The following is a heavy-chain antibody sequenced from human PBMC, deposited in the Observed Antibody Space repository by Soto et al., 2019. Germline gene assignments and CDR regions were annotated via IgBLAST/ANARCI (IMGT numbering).Heavy chain of an antibody. Sequence: SETLSLTCTVSGGSISSCGYYWSWIRQHPGKGLEWIGYIYYSGSTYYNPSLKSRVTISVDTSKNQFSLKLSSVTAADTAVYYCARGPVGNQLGHCGDYNLFDPWGQGTLVTVSS. J-gene: IGHJ5*02. CDR2: IYYSGST. CDR1: GGSISSCGYY. CDR3: ARGPVGNQLGHCGDYNLFDP. V-gene: IGHV4-31*03. D-gene: IGHD6-6*01.